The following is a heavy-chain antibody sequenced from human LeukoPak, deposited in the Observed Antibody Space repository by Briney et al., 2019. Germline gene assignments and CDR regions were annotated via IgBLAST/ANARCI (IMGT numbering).Heavy chain of an antibody. CDR1: GYTFTGYY. V-gene: IGHV1-2*02. CDR2: INPNSGGT. D-gene: IGHD2-15*01. J-gene: IGHJ4*02. CDR3: ARVKVAATRAFDY. Sequence: GASLKVSSKASGYTFTGYYMHWVRQAPGQGLEWRGWINPNSGGTNYAQKFQGRVTMTRDTSISTAYMELSRLRSDDTAVYYCARVKVAATRAFDYWGQGTLVTVSS.